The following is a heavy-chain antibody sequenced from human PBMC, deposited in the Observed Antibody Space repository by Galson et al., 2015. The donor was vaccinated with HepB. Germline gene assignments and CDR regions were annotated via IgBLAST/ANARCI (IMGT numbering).Heavy chain of an antibody. V-gene: IGHV1-2*06. CDR3: AREWEDLATVTNKYYFDY. Sequence: SVKVSCKASGHTFTGYHMHWVRQAPGQGLEWMGRINPNSGGTNYAQKFQGRVTMTRDTSISTAYMELSRLRSDDTAVYYCAREWEDLATVTNKYYFDYWGQGTLVTVSS. J-gene: IGHJ4*02. CDR2: INPNSGGT. CDR1: GHTFTGYH. D-gene: IGHD4-17*01.